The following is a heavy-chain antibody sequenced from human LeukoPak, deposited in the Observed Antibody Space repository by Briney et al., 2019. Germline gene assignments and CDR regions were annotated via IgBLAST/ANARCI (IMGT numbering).Heavy chain of an antibody. D-gene: IGHD4-17*01. J-gene: IGHJ4*02. Sequence: GGSLRLSCAASGFTFSSYSMNWVRQAPGKGLEWVSSISSSSSYIYYADSVKGRFTISRDNAKNSLYLQMNSLRAEDTAVYYCARPYHYGDYVFDYWGQGTLVTVSS. V-gene: IGHV3-21*01. CDR3: ARPYHYGDYVFDY. CDR1: GFTFSSYS. CDR2: ISSSSSYI.